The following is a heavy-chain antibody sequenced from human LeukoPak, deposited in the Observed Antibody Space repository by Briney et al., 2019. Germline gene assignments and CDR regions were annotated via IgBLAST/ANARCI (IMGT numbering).Heavy chain of an antibody. CDR3: AKDPGIAAAGTGY. Sequence: GGSLRFSCAASGFTFSSYGMHWVGQAQGKGLEWVAVISYDGSNKYYADSVRGRFTITRDNSKNTLYLQMNSLRAEDTAVYYCAKDPGIAAAGTGYWGQGTLVTVSS. CDR2: ISYDGSNK. CDR1: GFTFSSYG. V-gene: IGHV3-30*18. D-gene: IGHD6-13*01. J-gene: IGHJ4*02.